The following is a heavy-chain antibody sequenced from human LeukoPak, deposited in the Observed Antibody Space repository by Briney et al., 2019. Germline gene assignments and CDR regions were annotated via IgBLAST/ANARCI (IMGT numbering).Heavy chain of an antibody. D-gene: IGHD3-10*01. CDR3: ARGVVRGAIHI. J-gene: IGHJ3*02. Sequence: GPSVKVSCKASGCTFTGYYMNWVPQAPGQGLEWIGWINPNSGGTNCRVTMTRDTSISTAYMDLSRLRSDDTAVYYCARGVVRGAIHIWGQGTMVTVSS. V-gene: IGHV1-2*02. CDR2: INPNSGGT. CDR1: GCTFTGYY.